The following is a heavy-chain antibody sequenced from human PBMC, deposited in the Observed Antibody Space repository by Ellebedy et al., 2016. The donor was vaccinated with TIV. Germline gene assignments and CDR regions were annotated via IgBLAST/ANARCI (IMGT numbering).Heavy chain of an antibody. V-gene: IGHV3-7*02. D-gene: IGHD1-26*01. CDR3: ANTVGSTPGGDY. CDR1: GFTFSNSW. J-gene: IGHJ4*02. CDR2: IRKDGGEK. Sequence: GGSLRLSXAASGFTFSNSWMSWVRQAPGKGLEWVPNIRKDGGEKYYVDSVRGRFTISRDNAKNSVYLQMSSLRTEDTAVYYCANTVGSTPGGDYWGQGTLVTVSS.